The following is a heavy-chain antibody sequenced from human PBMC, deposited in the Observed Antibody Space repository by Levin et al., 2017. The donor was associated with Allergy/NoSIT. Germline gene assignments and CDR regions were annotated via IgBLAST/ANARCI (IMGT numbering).Heavy chain of an antibody. D-gene: IGHD2-15*01. CDR3: AGGKDIVVVSVSYFYMDV. CDR1: GGSISSGDYY. V-gene: IGHV4-30-4*01. Sequence: SSQTLSLTCTVSGGSISSGDYYWSWIRQPPGKGLEWIGYIYYSGSTYYNPSLKSRVTISVDTSKKQFSLKLSSVTAADTAVYYCAGGKDIVVVSVSYFYMDVWGKGTTVTVSS. CDR2: IYYSGST. J-gene: IGHJ6*03.